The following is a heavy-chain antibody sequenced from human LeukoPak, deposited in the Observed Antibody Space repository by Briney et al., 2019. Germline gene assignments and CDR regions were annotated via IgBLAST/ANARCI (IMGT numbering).Heavy chain of an antibody. D-gene: IGHD3-22*01. J-gene: IGHJ6*03. CDR2: IYTSEST. CDR3: ARGYDSSGYYYTPYYYYYMDV. CDR1: GGSISSYY. Sequence: SETLSLTCTVSGGSISSYYWSWIRKPAGKGLELIGRIYTSESTNYNPSLKSRVTMSVDTSKNQFSLKLSSVTAADTAVYYCARGYDSSGYYYTPYYYYYMDVWGKGTTVTISS. V-gene: IGHV4-4*07.